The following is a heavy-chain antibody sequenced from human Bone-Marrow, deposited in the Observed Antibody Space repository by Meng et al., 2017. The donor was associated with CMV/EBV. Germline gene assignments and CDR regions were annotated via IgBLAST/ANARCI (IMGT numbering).Heavy chain of an antibody. V-gene: IGHV3-30*18. J-gene: IGHJ4*02. CDR3: AKSHGSGWYYFDS. Sequence: CTASRFIFSSDAMHWVRQAPGKGLEWVAVIGHDGTKKYYGDSVKGRFAISRDNSKNTLYLQMHRLRAEDTAVYFCAKSHGSGWYYFDSWGQGSLVTVSS. CDR2: IGHDGTKK. D-gene: IGHD6-19*01. CDR1: RFIFSSDA.